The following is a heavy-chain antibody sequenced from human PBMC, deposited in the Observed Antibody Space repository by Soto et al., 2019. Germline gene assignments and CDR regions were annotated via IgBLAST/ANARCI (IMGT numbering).Heavy chain of an antibody. V-gene: IGHV1-69*13. CDR2: IIPIFGTA. Sequence: ASVKVSCKASGGTFSSYAISWVRQAPGQGLEWMGGIIPIFGTANYAQKFQGRVTITADESTSTAYMELSSLRSEDTAVYYCAREVTDIVLAPDPQAPITHYYGMDVWGQGTTVTVSS. CDR3: AREVTDIVLAPDPQAPITHYYGMDV. CDR1: GGTFSSYA. D-gene: IGHD2-8*01. J-gene: IGHJ6*02.